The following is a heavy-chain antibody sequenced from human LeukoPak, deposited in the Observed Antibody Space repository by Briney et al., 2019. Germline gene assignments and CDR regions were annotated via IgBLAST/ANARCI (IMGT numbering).Heavy chain of an antibody. CDR3: AKDGDDCIEH. J-gene: IGHJ4*02. D-gene: IGHD3-22*01. CDR2: TRYDGNNE. Sequence: GGSLRLSCAASGFTFSSYGMHWVRQAPSKGLEWVAFTRYDGNNEYYADSVKGRFTISRDNSKNTVYLQMNGLKAEDTAVYYCAKDGDDCIEHWGQGTLVSVSS. V-gene: IGHV3-30*02. CDR1: GFTFSSYG.